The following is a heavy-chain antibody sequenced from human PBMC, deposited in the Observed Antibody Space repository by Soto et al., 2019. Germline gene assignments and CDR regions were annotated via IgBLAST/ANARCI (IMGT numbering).Heavy chain of an antibody. Sequence: SETLSLTCAVYCGSFSGYYWSWIRQPPGKGLEWIGEINHSGSTNYNPSLKSRVTMSVDTSKNQFSLKLSSVTAPATAVYYCARYYGDYSFFFYYWGQGALVTVSS. D-gene: IGHD4-17*01. CDR1: CGSFSGYY. CDR2: INHSGST. V-gene: IGHV4-34*10. CDR3: ARYYGDYSFFFYY. J-gene: IGHJ4*02.